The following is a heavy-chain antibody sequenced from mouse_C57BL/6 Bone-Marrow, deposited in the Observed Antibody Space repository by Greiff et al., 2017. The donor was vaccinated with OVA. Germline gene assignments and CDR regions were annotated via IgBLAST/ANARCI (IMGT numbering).Heavy chain of an antibody. CDR2: INPNNGGT. J-gene: IGHJ2*01. Sequence: VQLQQSGPELVKPGASVKIPCKASGYTFTDYNMDWVKQSHGKSLEWIGDINPNNGGTIYNQKFKGKATLTVDTSSSTAYMQLSSLTSEDSAVYYCARTYYGSSWGRDYWGQGTTLTVSS. D-gene: IGHD1-1*01. CDR1: GYTFTDYN. V-gene: IGHV1-18*01. CDR3: ARTYYGSSWGRDY.